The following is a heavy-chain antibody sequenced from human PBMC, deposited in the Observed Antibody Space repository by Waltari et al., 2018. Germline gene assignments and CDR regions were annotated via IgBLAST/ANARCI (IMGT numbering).Heavy chain of an antibody. D-gene: IGHD3-16*01. V-gene: IGHV3-23*01. CDR2: ISGSGGST. CDR3: ANGGPGRPVFDY. CDR1: GFTFSSYA. J-gene: IGHJ4*02. Sequence: EVQLLESGGGLVQPGGSLRLSCAASGFTFSSYAMSWVRQAPGKGLEWVSAISGSGGSTYDADSVKGRFTISRDNSKNTLYLQMNSLRAEDTAVYYCANGGPGRPVFDYWGQGTLVTVSS.